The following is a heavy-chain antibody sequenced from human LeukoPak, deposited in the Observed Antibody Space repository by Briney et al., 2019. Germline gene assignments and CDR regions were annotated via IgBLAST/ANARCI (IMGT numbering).Heavy chain of an antibody. CDR2: IYYSGST. V-gene: IGHV4-39*07. CDR3: ARGASAAPLWFGELYYYYGMDV. D-gene: IGHD3-10*01. Sequence: SETLSLTCTVSGGSISSSSYYWGWIRQPPGKGLEWIGSIYYSGSTYYNPSLKSRVTISVDTSKNQFSLKLSSVTAADTAVYYCARGASAAPLWFGELYYYYGMDVWGQGTTVTVSS. J-gene: IGHJ6*02. CDR1: GGSISSSSYY.